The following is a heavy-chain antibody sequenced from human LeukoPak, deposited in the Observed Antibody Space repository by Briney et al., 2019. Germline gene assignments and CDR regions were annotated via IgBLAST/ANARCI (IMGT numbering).Heavy chain of an antibody. CDR3: VTDLRNSLGATYLDY. CDR1: GFTFCSYA. Sequence: PGGSLRLSCAASGFTFCSYAMSWVRQPPGKGLEWVSTISNTGDTTYDADSVKGRFTISRDNSKNTLYLQMSSLRAEDTAVYYCVTDLRNSLGATYLDYWGQGTLVTVSS. J-gene: IGHJ4*02. D-gene: IGHD1-26*01. V-gene: IGHV3-23*01. CDR2: ISNTGDTT.